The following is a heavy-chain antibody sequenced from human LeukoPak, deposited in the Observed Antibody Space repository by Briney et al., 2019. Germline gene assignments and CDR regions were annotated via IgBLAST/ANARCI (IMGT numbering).Heavy chain of an antibody. D-gene: IGHD4-17*01. Sequence: ASVKVSCKASGYTFTGYYMHWVRQAPGQGLEWMGWINPNSGGTNYAQKFQGRVTMTRDTSISTAYMELSRLRSDDTVVYYCARDRLDYGDYFYDYWGQGTLVTVSS. J-gene: IGHJ4*02. V-gene: IGHV1-2*02. CDR1: GYTFTGYY. CDR3: ARDRLDYGDYFYDY. CDR2: INPNSGGT.